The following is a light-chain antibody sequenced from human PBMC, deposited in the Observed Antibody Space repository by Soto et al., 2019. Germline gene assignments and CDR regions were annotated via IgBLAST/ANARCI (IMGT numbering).Light chain of an antibody. CDR1: QSLVHSDGIAY. CDR2: KVS. V-gene: IGKV2-30*02. Sequence: DVVITHSPLSLPVTLGQPSSMSCRSNQSLVHSDGIAYFSWFQQRPGRSPRRLIYKVSNRDSGVPARFSGSGSGTDFALKISRVEAEDVGVYYCMQGTHWPITFGQGARLENK. CDR3: MQGTHWPIT. J-gene: IGKJ5*01.